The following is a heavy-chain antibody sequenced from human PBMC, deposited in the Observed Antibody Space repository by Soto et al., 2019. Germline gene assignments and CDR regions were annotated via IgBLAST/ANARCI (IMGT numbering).Heavy chain of an antibody. Sequence: QVQLVESGGGVVQPGRSLRLSCAASGFTFSSYAMHWVRQAPGKGLEWVAVISYDGSNKYYADSVKGRFTISRDNSKNTLYLQMNSLRAEDTAVYYCARDITRFGELLYYWGQGTPVTVSS. CDR2: ISYDGSNK. CDR3: ARDITRFGELLYY. J-gene: IGHJ4*02. D-gene: IGHD3-10*01. CDR1: GFTFSSYA. V-gene: IGHV3-30-3*01.